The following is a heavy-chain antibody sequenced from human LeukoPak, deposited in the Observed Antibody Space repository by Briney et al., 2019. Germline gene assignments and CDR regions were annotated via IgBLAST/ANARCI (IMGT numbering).Heavy chain of an antibody. Sequence: KPSETLSLTCAVYGGSFSGYYWSWIRQPPGKGLEWIGEINHSGSTNYNPSLKSRVTISVDTSKNQFSLKLSSVTAADTAVYYCARSYYYGSGSPYYFDYWGQGTLVTVSS. D-gene: IGHD3-10*01. J-gene: IGHJ4*02. V-gene: IGHV4-34*01. CDR1: GGSFSGYY. CDR3: ARSYYYGSGSPYYFDY. CDR2: INHSGST.